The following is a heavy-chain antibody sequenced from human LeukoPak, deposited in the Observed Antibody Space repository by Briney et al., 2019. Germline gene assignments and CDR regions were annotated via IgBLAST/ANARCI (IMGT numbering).Heavy chain of an antibody. CDR1: GGSVSGHY. D-gene: IGHD6-13*01. J-gene: IGHJ3*02. Sequence: SETLSLTCTVSGGSVSGHYWAWVRQPPGKGLEWIGYVHYTGSTNYNPSLKSRVTISMDTSKNQFSLNLNSVIAADTAVYYCARPGITAIGNAFDIWGQGTMVTVSS. CDR3: ARPGITAIGNAFDI. CDR2: VHYTGST. V-gene: IGHV4-59*08.